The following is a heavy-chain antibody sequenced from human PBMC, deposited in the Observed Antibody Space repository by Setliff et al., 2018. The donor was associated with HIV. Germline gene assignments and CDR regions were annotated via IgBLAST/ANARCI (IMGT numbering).Heavy chain of an antibody. Sequence: SETLSLTCTVSGGSMSSSSYYWGWIRQPPGKGLEWIGSIYYSGSTYYNPSLKSRVTISVDTSKNQFSLKLSSVTAADTAVYYCARGHLKFHHWGQGTLVTVSS. CDR2: IYYSGST. CDR3: ARGHLKFHH. CDR1: GGSMSSSSYY. J-gene: IGHJ1*01. V-gene: IGHV4-39*07.